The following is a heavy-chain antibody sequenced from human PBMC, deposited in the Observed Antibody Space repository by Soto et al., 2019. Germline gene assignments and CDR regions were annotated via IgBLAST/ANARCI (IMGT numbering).Heavy chain of an antibody. CDR3: VRGGGGGLFDP. D-gene: IGHD2-15*01. CDR1: GFTFGDSY. J-gene: IGHJ5*02. CDR2: ISPGSRYP. V-gene: IGHV3-11*06. Sequence: PGGSLRLSCAGSGFTFGDSYMSWIRQAPGKGLEWLSYISPGSRYPAYADTVKGRFTISRDNAKRSLYLQMMSLTAEDTAIYYCVRGGGGGLFDPWGQGTMVTVSS.